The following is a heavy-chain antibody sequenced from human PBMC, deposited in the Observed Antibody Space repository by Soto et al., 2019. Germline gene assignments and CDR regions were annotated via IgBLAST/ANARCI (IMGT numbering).Heavy chain of an antibody. CDR3: ARGSPTYYYDSSGYH. Sequence: EVQLVESGGGLVKPGGSLRLSCAASGFTFSSYSMNWVRQAPGKGLEWVSSISSSSSYIYYADSVKGRFTISRDNAKNSRYLQMNSLRAEDTAVYYCARGSPTYYYDSSGYHWGQGTLVTVSS. V-gene: IGHV3-21*01. CDR2: ISSSSSYI. CDR1: GFTFSSYS. D-gene: IGHD3-22*01. J-gene: IGHJ5*02.